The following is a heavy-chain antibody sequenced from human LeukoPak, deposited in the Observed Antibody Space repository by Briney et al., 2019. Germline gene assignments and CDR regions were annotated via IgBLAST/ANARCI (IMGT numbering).Heavy chain of an antibody. J-gene: IGHJ4*02. CDR2: IYYSGGT. D-gene: IGHD3-10*01. CDR1: GGSISSNSYY. Sequence: PSETLSLTCTVSGGSISSNSYYWGWIRQPPGKGLEWIGSIYYSGGTYYNPSLKNRLTISVDTSKNQFSLKLISVTAADTAVYYCARTRYYYGSRSYGAPYYFDYWGQGTLVTVSS. CDR3: ARTRYYYGSRSYGAPYYFDY. V-gene: IGHV4-39*01.